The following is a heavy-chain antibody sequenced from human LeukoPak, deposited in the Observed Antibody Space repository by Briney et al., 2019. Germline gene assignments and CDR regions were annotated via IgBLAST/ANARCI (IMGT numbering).Heavy chain of an antibody. Sequence: SVKVSCKASGYTFTNYDISWVRQAPGQGLEWMGGIIPIFGTANYAQKFQGRVTITADESTSTAYMELSSLRSEDTAVYYCARGPDYGGNSLWGQGTLVTVSS. CDR3: ARGPDYGGNSL. CDR2: IIPIFGTA. V-gene: IGHV1-69*13. J-gene: IGHJ4*02. D-gene: IGHD4-23*01. CDR1: GYTFTNYD.